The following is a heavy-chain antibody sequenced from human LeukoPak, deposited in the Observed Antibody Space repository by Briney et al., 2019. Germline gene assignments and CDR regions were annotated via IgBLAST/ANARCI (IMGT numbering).Heavy chain of an antibody. V-gene: IGHV3-7*03. D-gene: IGHD1-26*01. CDR1: GFTFSSNW. Sequence: GSLRLSCAASGFTFSSNWMSWVRQAPGKGLEWVANIKHDGSERYCVDSVKGRFTISRDNAKNSLYLQMNSLRVEDTAVYYCARLSGSRRDFDYWGQGTLVTVSS. CDR3: ARLSGSRRDFDY. CDR2: IKHDGSER. J-gene: IGHJ4*02.